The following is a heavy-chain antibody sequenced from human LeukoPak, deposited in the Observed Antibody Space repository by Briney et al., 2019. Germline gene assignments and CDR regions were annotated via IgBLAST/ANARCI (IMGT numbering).Heavy chain of an antibody. Sequence: GGSLRLSCAASGLTFSSYEMNWVRQAPGKGLEWVSYISSSGTTIKYADSVKGRFTISRDNGKNSLYLQMNSLRAEDTAVYYRARESSGSGSYGDFWGQGTLVTVSS. D-gene: IGHD3-10*01. CDR2: ISSSGTTI. CDR3: ARESSGSGSYGDF. V-gene: IGHV3-48*03. CDR1: GLTFSSYE. J-gene: IGHJ4*02.